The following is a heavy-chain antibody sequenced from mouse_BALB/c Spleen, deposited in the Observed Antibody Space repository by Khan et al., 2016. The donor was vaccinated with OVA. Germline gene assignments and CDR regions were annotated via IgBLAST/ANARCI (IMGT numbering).Heavy chain of an antibody. CDR2: IWSDGRT. CDR1: GFSLNSYG. CDR3: ARHGYYGNYGPYFDV. D-gene: IGHD2-1*01. V-gene: IGHV2-6-1*01. J-gene: IGHJ1*01. Sequence: QVQLKESGPGLVAPSQSLSITCTISGFSLNSYGVHWVRQPPGKGLEWLVVIWSDGRTTYNSALKSRLSISKDNSKSQVFVKMNSLQTDDTAMYYCARHGYYGNYGPYFDVWGAGTTVTVSS.